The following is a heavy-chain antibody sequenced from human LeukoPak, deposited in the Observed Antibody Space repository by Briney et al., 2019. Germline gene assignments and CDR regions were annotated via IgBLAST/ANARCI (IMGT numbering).Heavy chain of an antibody. CDR2: INHSGST. J-gene: IGHJ5*02. D-gene: IGHD5-18*01. CDR1: GGSISSSSYY. Sequence: SETLSLTCTVSGGSISSSSYYWSWIRQPPGKGLEWIGEINHSGSTNYNPSLKSRVTISVDTSKNQFSLKLSSVTAADTAVYYCAREMGSYGYWGWFDPWGQGTLVTVSS. V-gene: IGHV4-39*07. CDR3: AREMGSYGYWGWFDP.